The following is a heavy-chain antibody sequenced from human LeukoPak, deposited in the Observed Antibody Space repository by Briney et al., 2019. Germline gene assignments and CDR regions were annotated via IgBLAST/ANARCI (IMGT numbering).Heavy chain of an antibody. Sequence: QPGGSLRLSCAASGFTFSSYAMSWVRQAPGKGLEWVSAISGSGGSTYYADSVKGRFTISRDNSKNTLYLQMSSLRAEDTAVYYCAKLYIGSYAGIDYWGQGTLVTVSS. CDR3: AKLYIGSYAGIDY. J-gene: IGHJ4*02. CDR1: GFTFSSYA. CDR2: ISGSGGST. D-gene: IGHD3-10*01. V-gene: IGHV3-23*01.